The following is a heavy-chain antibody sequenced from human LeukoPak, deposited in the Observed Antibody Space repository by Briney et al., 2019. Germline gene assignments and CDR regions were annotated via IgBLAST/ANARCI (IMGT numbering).Heavy chain of an antibody. CDR2: IYTSGST. CDR1: GGSISSYY. V-gene: IGHV4-4*07. CDR3: ARRRRGYSYGYFDY. Sequence: PSETLSLTCTVSGGSISSYYWSWIRQPAGKGLEWIGRIYTSGSTNYNPSLKSRVTISVDTSKNQFSLKLSSVTAADTAVYYCARRRRGYSYGYFDYWGQGTLVTVSS. D-gene: IGHD5-18*01. J-gene: IGHJ4*02.